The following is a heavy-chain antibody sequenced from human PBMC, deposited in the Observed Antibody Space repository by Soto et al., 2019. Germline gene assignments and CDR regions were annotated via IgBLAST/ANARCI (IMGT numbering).Heavy chain of an antibody. D-gene: IGHD3-10*01. J-gene: IGHJ6*02. CDR2: IYYSGST. CDR3: ARPGYYGSGSYYNRYYYYGMDV. V-gene: IGHV4-39*01. CDR1: GGSISSSSYY. Sequence: SETLSLTCTVSGGSISSSSYYWGRIRQPPGKGLEWIGSIYYSGSTYYNPSLKSRVTISVDTSKNQFSLKLSSVTAADTAVYYCARPGYYGSGSYYNRYYYYGMDVWGQGTTVTVSS.